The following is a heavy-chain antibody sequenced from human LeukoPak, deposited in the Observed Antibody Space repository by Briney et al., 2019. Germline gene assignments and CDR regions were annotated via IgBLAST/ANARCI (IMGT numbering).Heavy chain of an antibody. Sequence: GGSLRLSCAASGFTFSSYGMHWVRQAPGKGLEWVAVISYDGSNKYYAESVKGRFTISRDNSKNTLYLQMNSLRAEDTAVYYCANAYYDILTGYYRWWGQGTLVTVSS. V-gene: IGHV3-30*18. CDR1: GFTFSSYG. CDR3: ANAYYDILTGYYRW. CDR2: ISYDGSNK. J-gene: IGHJ4*02. D-gene: IGHD3-9*01.